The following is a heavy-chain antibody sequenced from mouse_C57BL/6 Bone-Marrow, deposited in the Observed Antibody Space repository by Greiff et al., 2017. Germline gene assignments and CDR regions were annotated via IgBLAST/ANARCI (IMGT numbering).Heavy chain of an antibody. CDR1: GFNIQNTY. Sequence: EVQLQQSVAELVRPGASVKLSCTASGFNIQNTYMHWVKQRPEQGLEWIGRIDPANGNTKYAPKFQGKATITADTSSNTAYLQLSSLTSEDTASYYCARVYYDYDDYAMDYWGQGTSVTVSS. V-gene: IGHV14-3*01. J-gene: IGHJ4*01. CDR3: ARVYYDYDDYAMDY. D-gene: IGHD2-4*01. CDR2: IDPANGNT.